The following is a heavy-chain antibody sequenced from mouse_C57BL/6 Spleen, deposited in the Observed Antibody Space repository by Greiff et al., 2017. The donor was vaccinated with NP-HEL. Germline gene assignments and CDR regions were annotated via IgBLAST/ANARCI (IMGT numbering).Heavy chain of an antibody. CDR1: GYAFSSSW. Sequence: VQLQQSGPELVKPGASVKISCKASGYAFSSSWMNWVKQRPGKGLEWIGRIYPGDGDTNYNGKFKGKATLTADKSSRTAYMQLSSLTSEDSAVYFCARECIYDGYYGFAYWGQGTLVTVSA. J-gene: IGHJ3*01. CDR3: ARECIYDGYYGFAY. V-gene: IGHV1-82*01. CDR2: IYPGDGDT. D-gene: IGHD2-3*01.